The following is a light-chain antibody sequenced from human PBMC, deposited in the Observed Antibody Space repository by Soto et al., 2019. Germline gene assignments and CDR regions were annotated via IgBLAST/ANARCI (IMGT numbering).Light chain of an antibody. CDR3: CSYAGSSTYV. CDR2: EGS. V-gene: IGLV2-23*01. J-gene: IGLJ1*01. CDR1: SXXVGSYNL. Sequence: QSVLTQPASVSGXXXXSXXXXXXGXSXXVGSYNLVSWYQQHPGKAPKLMIYEGSKRPSGVSNRFSGSKSGNTASLTISGLQAEDEADYYCCSYAGSSTYVFGTGTKLTVL.